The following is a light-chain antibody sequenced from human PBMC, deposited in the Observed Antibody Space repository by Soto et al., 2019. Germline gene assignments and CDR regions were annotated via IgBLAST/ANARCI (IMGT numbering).Light chain of an antibody. Sequence: TVLTQSPGTLSLSPLEIATLSFMASQNVSSNLLVWYQQPPGQAPRPPIYGASSRAPGIPDRFRGSGSGTNFSLTIKRLETDDFAVYYCQKYGNFWTFGQGPKGDIK. J-gene: IGKJ1*01. CDR1: QNVSSNL. V-gene: IGKV3-20*01. CDR3: QKYGNFWT. CDR2: GAS.